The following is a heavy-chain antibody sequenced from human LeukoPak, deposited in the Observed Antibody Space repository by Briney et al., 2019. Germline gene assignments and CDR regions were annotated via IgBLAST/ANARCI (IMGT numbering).Heavy chain of an antibody. D-gene: IGHD4-11*01. V-gene: IGHV4-61*02. Sequence: KPSETLSLTCTVSGGSISSGSYYWSWIRQPAGKGLEWIGRIYTSGSTNYNPSLKSRVTISVDTSKNQFSLKLSSVTAADTAVYYCARDSLTTVTPYNWFDPWAREPWSPSPQ. CDR1: GGSISSGSYY. CDR3: ARDSLTTVTPYNWFDP. CDR2: IYTSGST. J-gene: IGHJ5*02.